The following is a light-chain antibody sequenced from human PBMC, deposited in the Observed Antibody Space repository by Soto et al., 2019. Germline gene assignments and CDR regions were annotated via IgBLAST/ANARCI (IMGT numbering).Light chain of an antibody. CDR3: QQYNSWPPMWT. V-gene: IGKV3-15*01. J-gene: IGKJ1*01. CDR2: AVS. Sequence: EILMTQSPVTLSVSPGERATLSCRASQSVSSNVAWYQQKPGQAPRLLIYAVSTRATGIPARFSGSGSGTEFTLTINSLQSEDFAVYYCQQYNSWPPMWTFGQGTKVDIK. CDR1: QSVSSN.